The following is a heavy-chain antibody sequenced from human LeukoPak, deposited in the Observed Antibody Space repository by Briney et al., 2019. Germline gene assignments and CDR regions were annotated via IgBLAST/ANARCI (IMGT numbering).Heavy chain of an antibody. D-gene: IGHD3-10*01. J-gene: IGHJ4*02. Sequence: PSETLSLTCTVSGYSISSGYYWGWIRQPPGKGLEWIGSIYHSGSTYYNPSLKSRVTISVDTSKNQFSLKLSSVTAADTAVYYCARESPHHYYGLGSYTPFDYWGQGTLVTVSS. V-gene: IGHV4-38-2*02. CDR2: IYHSGST. CDR3: ARESPHHYYGLGSYTPFDY. CDR1: GYSISSGYY.